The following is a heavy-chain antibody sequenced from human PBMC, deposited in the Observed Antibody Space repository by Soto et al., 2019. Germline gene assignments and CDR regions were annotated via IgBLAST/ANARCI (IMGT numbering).Heavy chain of an antibody. J-gene: IGHJ3*02. CDR1: GFTFSNSW. V-gene: IGHV3-15*01. Sequence: GGTLRLSCAASGFTFSNSWMSWVRQAPGKGLEWVGSIKSNTDGGTTDYAAPVKGRFTISRDDSKNSLYLQMNSLNTEDTAVYYCTVDILTGYYPPDAFDIWGQGTMVTVSS. CDR3: TVDILTGYYPPDAFDI. D-gene: IGHD3-9*01. CDR2: IKSNTDGGTT.